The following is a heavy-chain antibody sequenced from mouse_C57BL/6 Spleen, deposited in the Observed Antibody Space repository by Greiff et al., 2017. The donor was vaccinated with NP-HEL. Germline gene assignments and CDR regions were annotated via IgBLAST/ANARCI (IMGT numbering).Heavy chain of an antibody. CDR1: GFTFSNYW. CDR2: IRLKSDNYAT. J-gene: IGHJ4*01. V-gene: IGHV6-3*01. Sequence: EVKLEESGGGLVQPGGSMKLSCVASGFTFSNYWMNWVRQSPEKGLEWVAQIRLKSDNYATHYAESVKGRFTISRDDSKSSVYLQMNNLRAEDTGIYYCTGLYYSNYWYAMDYWGQGTSVTVSS. D-gene: IGHD2-5*01. CDR3: TGLYYSNYWYAMDY.